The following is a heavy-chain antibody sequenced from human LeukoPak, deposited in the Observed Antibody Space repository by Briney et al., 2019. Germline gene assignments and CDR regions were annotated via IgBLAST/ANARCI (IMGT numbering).Heavy chain of an antibody. CDR1: GGSISSGGHY. CDR2: IYHSGST. V-gene: IGHV4-39*07. J-gene: IGHJ5*02. Sequence: SETLSLTCIVSGGSISSGGHYWGWIRQPPGKGLEWIGEIYHSGSTNYNPSLKSRVTISVDKSKNQFSLKLSSVTAADTAVYYCASVYYDFWSGHNWFDPWGQGTLVTVSS. CDR3: ASVYYDFWSGHNWFDP. D-gene: IGHD3-3*01.